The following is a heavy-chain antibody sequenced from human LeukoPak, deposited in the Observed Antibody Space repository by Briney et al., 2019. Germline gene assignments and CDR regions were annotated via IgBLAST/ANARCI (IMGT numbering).Heavy chain of an antibody. Sequence: SETLSLTCAVYGGSFSGYYWSWIRQPPGKGLEWIGEINHSGSTNYNPSLKSRVTISVDTSKNQFSLKLSSVTAADTAVYYCAGSQLRLGELQYFDYWGQGTLVTVSS. CDR2: INHSGST. J-gene: IGHJ4*02. V-gene: IGHV4-34*01. CDR1: GGSFSGYY. D-gene: IGHD3-16*01. CDR3: AGSQLRLGELQYFDY.